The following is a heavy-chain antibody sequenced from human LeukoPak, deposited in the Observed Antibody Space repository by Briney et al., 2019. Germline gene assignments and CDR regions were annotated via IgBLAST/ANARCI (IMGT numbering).Heavy chain of an antibody. J-gene: IGHJ4*02. V-gene: IGHV1-69*06. CDR1: GGTFSSYA. D-gene: IGHD3-16*01. CDR3: AAITFGGAEGY. CDR2: IIPIFGTA. Sequence: SVKVSCKASGGTFSSYAISWVRQAPGQGLEWMGGIIPIFGTANYAQKFQGRVTITADKSTSTAYMELSSLRSEDTAVYYCAAITFGGAEGYWGQGTLVAVSS.